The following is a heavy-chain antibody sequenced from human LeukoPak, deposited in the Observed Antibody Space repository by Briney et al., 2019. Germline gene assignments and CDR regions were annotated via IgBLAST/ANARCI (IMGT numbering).Heavy chain of an antibody. V-gene: IGHV3-7*01. J-gene: IGHJ5*02. CDR1: GGSISSSSYY. CDR3: VRDLGYGALDP. CDR2: INPDGSQT. D-gene: IGHD4-17*01. Sequence: PSETLSLTCTVSGGSISSSSYYWGWIRQPPGKGLEWVALINPDGSQTNYVDSVKGRFTISRDNAENSLYLQMNSLRAEDTAVYYCVRDLGYGALDPWGQGTLVTVSS.